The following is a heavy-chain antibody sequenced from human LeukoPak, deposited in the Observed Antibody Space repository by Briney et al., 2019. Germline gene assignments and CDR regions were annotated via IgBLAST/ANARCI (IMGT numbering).Heavy chain of an antibody. CDR3: ARIGRGVTWYHFDS. Sequence: SQTLSLICAISGDSVSSINAVWIWIRQSPSRGLEWLGRTYYRSKWYADYAVSVQSRITINPDTSKNQFSLHLNSVTPEDTAVYYCARIGRGVTWYHFDSWGQGTLVTVSS. J-gene: IGHJ4*02. D-gene: IGHD6-13*01. V-gene: IGHV6-1*01. CDR2: TYYRSKWYA. CDR1: GDSVSSINAV.